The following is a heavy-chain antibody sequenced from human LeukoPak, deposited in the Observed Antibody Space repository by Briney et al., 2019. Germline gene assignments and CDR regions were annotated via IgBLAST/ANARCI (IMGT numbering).Heavy chain of an antibody. D-gene: IGHD3-9*01. CDR2: IYYSGST. CDR1: GGSISSYY. J-gene: IGHJ5*02. CDR3: ARVGRYFDWLLGAGGWFDP. Sequence: PSETLSLTCTVSGGSISSYYWSWIRQPPGKGLEWIGYIYYSGSTNYNPSLKSRVTISVDTSKNQFSLKLSSVTAADTAVYYCARVGRYFDWLLGAGGWFDPWGQGTLVTVSS. V-gene: IGHV4-59*01.